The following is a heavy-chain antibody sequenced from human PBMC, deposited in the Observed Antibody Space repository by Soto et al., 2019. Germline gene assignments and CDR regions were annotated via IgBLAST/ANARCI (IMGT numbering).Heavy chain of an antibody. CDR1: GFTFSGSA. J-gene: IGHJ4*02. CDR3: TRQGGKSPDY. Sequence: GGSLRLSCAASGFTFSGSAMHWVRQASGKGLEWVGRIRSKANSYATAYAASVKGRFTISRDDSKNTAYLRMNSLKTEDTAVYYCTRQGGKSPDYWGQGTLVTVSS. CDR2: IRSKANSYAT. D-gene: IGHD3-16*01. V-gene: IGHV3-73*01.